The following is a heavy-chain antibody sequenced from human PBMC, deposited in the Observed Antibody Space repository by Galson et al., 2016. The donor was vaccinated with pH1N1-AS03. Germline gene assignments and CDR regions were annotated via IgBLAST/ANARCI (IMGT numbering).Heavy chain of an antibody. D-gene: IGHD5-24*01. V-gene: IGHV3-NL1*01. CDR2: IYTRGDA. Sequence: SLRLSCAASGFTISNFGMLWVRQAPGQGLEWVSSIYTRGDAFYTDSVRGRFTISRDDSKNTLYLQMNSLRAADTAMYYCARVDSSTYSDGWVPFDYWGQGTLVTVSS. CDR3: ARVDSSTYSDGWVPFDY. CDR1: GFTISNFG. J-gene: IGHJ4*02.